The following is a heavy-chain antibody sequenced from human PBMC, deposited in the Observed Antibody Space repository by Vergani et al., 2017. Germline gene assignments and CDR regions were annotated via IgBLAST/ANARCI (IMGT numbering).Heavy chain of an antibody. D-gene: IGHD2-15*01. J-gene: IGHJ4*02. CDR1: GGYINSHNYY. CDR3: ARGSCLGGSCYNPLFDY. Sequence: QVQLQESGPGLVKPSQTLSLTCTVSGGYINSHNYYWSWIRQPAGKGLEWIGRIHTSGSTNYNPSLKRRVTMTGDTSKNQFSLDLTSVTAADTAVYFCARGSCLGGSCYNPLFDYWGQGSLVTVSS. V-gene: IGHV4-61*02. CDR2: IHTSGST.